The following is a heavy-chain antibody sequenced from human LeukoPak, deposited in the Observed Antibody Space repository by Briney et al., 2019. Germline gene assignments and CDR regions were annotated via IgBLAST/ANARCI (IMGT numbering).Heavy chain of an antibody. CDR3: ARSNGFAAIDS. Sequence: SETLSLTCSVSGASVRGSYWSWVRQPAGRRLEWIGRIYSSGSANYHPSLKGRVTMSIDTSKNQFSLKVTSVTAADSAVYYCARSNGFAAIDSWAHGIMVTVSS. CDR2: IYSSGSA. CDR1: GASVRGSY. V-gene: IGHV4-4*07. D-gene: IGHD2-8*01. J-gene: IGHJ5*01.